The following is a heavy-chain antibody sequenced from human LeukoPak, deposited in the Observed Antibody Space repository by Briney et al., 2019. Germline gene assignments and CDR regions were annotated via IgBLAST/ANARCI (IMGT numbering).Heavy chain of an antibody. J-gene: IGHJ5*02. Sequence: SETLSLTCTVSGGSIISSSYYWGWIRQPPGKGLEWIGSIYYSGSTYYNPSLKSRVTISVDTSKNQFSLKLSSVTAADTAVYYCARTTDPPIVVVPAAMGFDPWGQGTLVTVSS. CDR2: IYYSGST. D-gene: IGHD2-2*01. CDR3: ARTTDPPIVVVPAAMGFDP. V-gene: IGHV4-39*01. CDR1: GGSIISSSYY.